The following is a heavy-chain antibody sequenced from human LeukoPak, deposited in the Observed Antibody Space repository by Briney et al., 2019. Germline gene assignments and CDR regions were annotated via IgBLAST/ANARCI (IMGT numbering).Heavy chain of an antibody. V-gene: IGHV1-69*01. Sequence: SVTVSCKASGGTFISYAISWVRQAPGQGLEWMGGIIPIFGTANYAQKFQGRVTITADESTSTAYMELSSLRSEDTAVYYCARGNPNYDILTGFDYWGQGTLVTVSS. CDR1: GGTFISYA. D-gene: IGHD3-9*01. J-gene: IGHJ4*02. CDR2: IIPIFGTA. CDR3: ARGNPNYDILTGFDY.